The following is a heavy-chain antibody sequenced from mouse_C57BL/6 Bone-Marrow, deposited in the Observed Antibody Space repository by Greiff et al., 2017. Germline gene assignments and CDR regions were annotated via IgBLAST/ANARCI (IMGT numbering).Heavy chain of an antibody. Sequence: VQLVESDAELVKPGASVKLSCKASGYTFTGHTIHWMKQRPEQGLEWIGYIYPRYGSTKYNEKFKGKATLTVDKPSSTAYMQLDSLTAEDSAVDFCARSRGSDAMDYWGQGTSVTVSS. CDR3: ARSRGSDAMDY. CDR1: GYTFTGHT. V-gene: IGHV1-78*01. CDR2: IYPRYGST. D-gene: IGHD1-1*02. J-gene: IGHJ4*01.